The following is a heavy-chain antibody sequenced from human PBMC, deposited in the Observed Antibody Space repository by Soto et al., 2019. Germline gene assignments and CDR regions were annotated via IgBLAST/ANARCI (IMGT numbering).Heavy chain of an antibody. CDR1: GDSVSSNNAA. J-gene: IGHJ4*02. D-gene: IGHD3-16*01. Sequence: SQTLSLTCVISGDSVSSNNAAWNWIRQSPSRGLEWLGRAYYRSQWYIEYADSVKSRVIIDADTSKNQFSLQVNSVTPEDTAVYFCATWRYDYWGQGTPVTVSS. CDR2: AYYRSQWYI. CDR3: ATWRYDY. V-gene: IGHV6-1*01.